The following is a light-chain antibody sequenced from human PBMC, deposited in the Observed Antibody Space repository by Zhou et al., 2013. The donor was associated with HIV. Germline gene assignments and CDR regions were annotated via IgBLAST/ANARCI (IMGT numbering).Light chain of an antibody. CDR2: GAS. J-gene: IGKJ3*01. CDR1: RSVSSN. CDR3: QQYNNWPPFT. V-gene: IGKV3-15*01. Sequence: EIVMTQSPATLSASPGERVTLSCRASRSVSSNLAWYQQKPGQAPRLLIYGASTRATDIPDRFSGSGSGTEFSLTISSLQSEDFAVYYCQQYNNWPPFTFGPGTKVDIK.